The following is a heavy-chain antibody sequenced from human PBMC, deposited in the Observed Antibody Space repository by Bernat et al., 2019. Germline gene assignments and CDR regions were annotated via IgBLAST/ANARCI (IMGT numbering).Heavy chain of an antibody. D-gene: IGHD2-2*01. CDR3: AITLYCSSTSCYYSL. CDR2: IIPIFGIA. V-gene: IGHV1-69*17. J-gene: IGHJ4*02. Sequence: QVQLVQSGAEVKKPGSSVKVSCKASGGTFSSYAISWVRQAPGQGLEWMGGIIPIFGIANYSQKFQGRVTITADKSTSTAYMELSSLRSEDTAVYYCAITLYCSSTSCYYSLWGQGTLVTVSS. CDR1: GGTFSSYA.